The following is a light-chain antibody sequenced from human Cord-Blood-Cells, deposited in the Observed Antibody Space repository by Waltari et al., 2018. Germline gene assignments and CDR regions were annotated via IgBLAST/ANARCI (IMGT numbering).Light chain of an antibody. V-gene: IGLV2-18*02. Sequence: QSALTQPPSVSGSPGQSVTISCTGTSSDVGRYTRVSWSQQPPGTAPKLMIYEASNRPSGVPDRFSGSKSGNTASLTISGLQAEDEADYYCSSYTSSSTYVFGTGTKVTVL. CDR2: EAS. CDR1: SSDVGRYTR. J-gene: IGLJ1*01. CDR3: SSYTSSSTYV.